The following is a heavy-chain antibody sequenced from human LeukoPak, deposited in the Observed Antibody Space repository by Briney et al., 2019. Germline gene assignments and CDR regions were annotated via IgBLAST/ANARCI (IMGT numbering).Heavy chain of an antibody. CDR2: IYYSGST. J-gene: IGHJ5*02. V-gene: IGHV4-31*03. D-gene: IGHD3-3*01. CDR1: GGSISSGGYY. Sequence: PSQTLSLTCTVSGGSISSGGYYWSWIRQHPGKGLEWIGYIYYSGSTYYNPSLKSRVTISVDTSKNQFSLKLSSVTAADTAVYYCARVISSGLLRFSRNWFDPWGQGTLVTVSS. CDR3: ARVISSGLLRFSRNWFDP.